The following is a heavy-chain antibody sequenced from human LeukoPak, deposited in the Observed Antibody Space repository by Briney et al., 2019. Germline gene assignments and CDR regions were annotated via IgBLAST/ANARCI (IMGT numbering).Heavy chain of an antibody. CDR1: GGSISSSSYY. D-gene: IGHD6-13*01. CDR3: ARPFSSSWYRGAFDL. V-gene: IGHV4-39*01. J-gene: IGHJ3*01. CDR2: IYYSGNT. Sequence: SQTLSLTCTVSGGSISSSSYYWGWIRQPPGKGLEWIGSIYYSGNTYYNPSLKSRVTISVDTSKNQLSLKLSSVTAADTAVYYCARPFSSSWYRGAFDLWGQGTMVTVSS.